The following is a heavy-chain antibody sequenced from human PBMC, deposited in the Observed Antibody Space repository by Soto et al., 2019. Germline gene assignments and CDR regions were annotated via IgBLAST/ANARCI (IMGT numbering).Heavy chain of an antibody. CDR3: ARSPYSYGPIDY. Sequence: EVQLVESGGGLVQPGGSLRLSCAASGFTVSSNYMSWVRQAPGKGLEWVSVIYSGGSTYYADSVKGRFTIPRDNSKNTLYLQMNSLRAEDTAVYYCARSPYSYGPIDYWGQGTRVTVSS. V-gene: IGHV3-66*01. D-gene: IGHD5-18*01. CDR1: GFTVSSNY. CDR2: IYSGGST. J-gene: IGHJ4*02.